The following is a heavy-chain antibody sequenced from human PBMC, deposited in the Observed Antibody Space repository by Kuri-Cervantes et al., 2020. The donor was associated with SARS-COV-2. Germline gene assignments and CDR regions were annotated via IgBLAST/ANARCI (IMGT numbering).Heavy chain of an antibody. CDR2: ISGSGGST. CDR3: AKELAVAGSADYFDY. V-gene: IGHV3-23*01. CDR1: GFPFNNAW. J-gene: IGHJ4*02. D-gene: IGHD6-19*01. Sequence: GESLKISCRASGFPFNNAWMNWVRQAPGKGLEWVSAISGSGGSTYYADSVKGRFTISRDNSKNTLYLQMNSLRAEDTAVYYCAKELAVAGSADYFDYWGQGTLVTVSS.